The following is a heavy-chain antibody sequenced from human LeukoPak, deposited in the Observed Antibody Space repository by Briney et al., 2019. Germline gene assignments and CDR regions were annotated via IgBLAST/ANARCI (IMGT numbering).Heavy chain of an antibody. V-gene: IGHV3-23*01. CDR3: ARDRYCVSTNCPYDC. Sequence: GGSLGLSCAASGFTSSDYTMNWVRQSPGKGLEWVSGISVSDDSTYYADSVKGRFTISRDKSNNMLHLQMNSLRAEDTAVYYCARDRYCVSTNCPYDCWGQGTPVTVSS. CDR1: GFTSSDYT. D-gene: IGHD2-2*01. J-gene: IGHJ4*02. CDR2: ISVSDDST.